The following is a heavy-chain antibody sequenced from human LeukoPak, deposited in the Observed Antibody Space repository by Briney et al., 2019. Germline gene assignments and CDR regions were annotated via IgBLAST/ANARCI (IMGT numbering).Heavy chain of an antibody. J-gene: IGHJ4*02. CDR3: ARDRAAAGTGV. D-gene: IGHD6-13*01. CDR1: GFTVSSNY. V-gene: IGHV3-53*01. CDR2: IYSGGST. Sequence: GGSLRLSCAASGFTVSSNYMSWVRQAPGKGLEWVSVIYSGGSTYYADSVKGRFTISRDNSKNTLYLQMNSLRAEDTAVYYCARDRAAAGTGVWGQGTLVTVSS.